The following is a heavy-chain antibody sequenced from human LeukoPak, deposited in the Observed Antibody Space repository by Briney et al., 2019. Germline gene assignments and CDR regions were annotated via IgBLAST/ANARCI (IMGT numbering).Heavy chain of an antibody. J-gene: IGHJ3*02. CDR1: GGTFSSYA. CDR3: ARRDSPARAFDI. D-gene: IGHD3-22*01. V-gene: IGHV1-69*13. CDR2: IIPIFGTA. Sequence: SVKVSCKASGGTFSSYAISWVRQAPGQGLEWMGGIIPIFGTANYAQKFQGRVTITADESTSAAYMELSSPRSEDTAVYYCARRDSPARAFDIWGQGTMVTVSS.